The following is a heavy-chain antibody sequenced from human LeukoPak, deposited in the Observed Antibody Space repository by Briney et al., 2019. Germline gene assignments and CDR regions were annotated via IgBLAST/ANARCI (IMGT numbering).Heavy chain of an antibody. CDR1: GYSFTSYW. Sequence: GESLQISCKGSGYSFTSYWISWVRQLPGKGLEWMGRIDPSDSYTNYSPSFQGHVTISADKSISTAYLQWSSLKASDTAMYYCASLVVPAATKRYYYYGMDVWGQGTTVTVSS. J-gene: IGHJ6*02. D-gene: IGHD2-2*01. CDR3: ASLVVPAATKRYYYYGMDV. CDR2: IDPSDSYT. V-gene: IGHV5-10-1*01.